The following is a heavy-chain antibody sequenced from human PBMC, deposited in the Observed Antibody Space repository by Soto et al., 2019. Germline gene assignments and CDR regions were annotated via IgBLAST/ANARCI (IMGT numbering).Heavy chain of an antibody. CDR3: ARRYGAYADGEGMDV. CDR2: IWYDGSNK. D-gene: IGHD4-17*01. V-gene: IGHV3-33*01. Sequence: QVQLVESGGGVVQPGRSLRLSCAASGFTFSSYGMHWVRQAPGKGLEWVAVIWYDGSNKYYADSVKGRFTISRDNSKNTLYLQMNSLRAEDTAVYYCARRYGAYADGEGMDVWGQGTTVTVSS. J-gene: IGHJ6*02. CDR1: GFTFSSYG.